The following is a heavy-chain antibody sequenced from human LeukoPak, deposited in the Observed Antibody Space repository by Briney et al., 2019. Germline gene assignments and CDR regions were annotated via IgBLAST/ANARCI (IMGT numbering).Heavy chain of an antibody. CDR3: ASTSVGYYAFDI. D-gene: IGHD2-21*01. V-gene: IGHV4-31*11. Sequence: SETLSLTCAVSGGSISSGGFYWGWIRQHLGNLEWIGFVYYSGSTYYNPSLKRRVTISVDTSKNHFSLKLSSVTAADTAVYYCASTSVGYYAFDIWGQGTMVTVS. CDR1: GGSISSGGFY. J-gene: IGHJ3*02. CDR2: VYYSGST.